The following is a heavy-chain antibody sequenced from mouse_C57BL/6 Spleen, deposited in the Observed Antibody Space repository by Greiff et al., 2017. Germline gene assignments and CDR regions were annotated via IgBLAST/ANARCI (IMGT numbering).Heavy chain of an antibody. J-gene: IGHJ2*01. CDR3: ANAGDDGVYFDY. Sequence: QVQLQQPGAELVKPGASVKLSCKASGYTFTSYWMHWVKQRPGQGLEWIGMIHPNSGSTNYNEKFKSKATLTVDKSSSTAYMQLSSLTSEDSAVYYCANAGDDGVYFDYWGQGTTLTVSS. CDR1: GYTFTSYW. V-gene: IGHV1-64*01. D-gene: IGHD2-12*01. CDR2: IHPNSGST.